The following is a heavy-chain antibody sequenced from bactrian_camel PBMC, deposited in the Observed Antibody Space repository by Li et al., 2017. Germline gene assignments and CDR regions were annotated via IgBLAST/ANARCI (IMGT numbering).Heavy chain of an antibody. J-gene: IGHJ4*01. D-gene: IGHD1*01. CDR3: ATQGEWAYIN. CDR2: IDSDGIA. Sequence: HVQLVESGGGSVQTGGSLRLSCAFDAYTPANVRMAWFRQAPGKEREGVAAIDSDGIASYADSVKGRFTISRDNAKNTLYLQLNSLKSEDASVYYCATQGEWAYINWGQGTQVTVS. CDR1: AYTPANVR. V-gene: IGHV3S53*01.